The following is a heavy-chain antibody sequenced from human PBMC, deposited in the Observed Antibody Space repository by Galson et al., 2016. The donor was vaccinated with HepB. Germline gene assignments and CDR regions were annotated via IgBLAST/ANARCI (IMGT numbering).Heavy chain of an antibody. CDR1: GDSISSDAFS. Sequence: TLSLTCSVSGDSISSDAFSWTWLRQPPGKGLEWIGHILYTGNTYYSPSLKSRFSMSVDRSRNFLSLHLREVVVADAAVYYCSRGPRLLRRFGALVSYFDSRGQGILVTVSS. V-gene: IGHV4-30-2*01. CDR3: SRGPRLLRRFGALVSYFDS. CDR2: ILYTGNT. J-gene: IGHJ4*02. D-gene: IGHD3-10*01.